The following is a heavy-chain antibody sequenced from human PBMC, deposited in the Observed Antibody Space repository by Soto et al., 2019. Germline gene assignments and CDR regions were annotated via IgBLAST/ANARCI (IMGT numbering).Heavy chain of an antibody. Sequence: GGALRLSFAAPGFTFRKARVRWVRPGPGKGPEWVSGITSAGRMYYADSVKGRFTISRDNFEHTVYLEMNSLRVEDTAVYYCAKVASAAQQWLLTFDHWGQGIQVTVSS. CDR2: ITSAGRM. J-gene: IGHJ4*02. D-gene: IGHD6-19*01. V-gene: IGHV3-53*01. CDR1: GFTFRKAR. CDR3: AKVASAAQQWLLTFDH.